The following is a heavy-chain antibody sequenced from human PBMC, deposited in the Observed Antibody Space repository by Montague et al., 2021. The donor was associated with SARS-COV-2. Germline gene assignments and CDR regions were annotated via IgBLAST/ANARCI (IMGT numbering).Heavy chain of an antibody. V-gene: IGHV4-34*01. CDR1: GGSFSGYY. CDR2: INHSGSA. D-gene: IGHD2-2*02. CDR3: ARLGEGVVPAPILGVGPYYSYFYMDV. J-gene: IGHJ6*03. Sequence: SXTLSLTCAVYGGSFSGYYWNWIRQPPGKGLEWIGEINHSGSANYNPSLKRRVTISVDMSKNQFSLKLNSVTAADTAVYYCARLGEGVVPAPILGVGPYYSYFYMDVWGKGATVTVSS.